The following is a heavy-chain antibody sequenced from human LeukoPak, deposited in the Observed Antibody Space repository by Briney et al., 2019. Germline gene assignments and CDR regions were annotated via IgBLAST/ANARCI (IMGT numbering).Heavy chain of an antibody. V-gene: IGHV4-34*01. CDR1: GGSFSGYY. Sequence: SETLSLTRAVYGGSFSGYYWSWIRQPPGKGLEWIGEINHSGSTNYNPSLKSRVTISVDTSKNQFSLKLSPVTAADTAVYYCASVPRGGKSTRDYWGQGTLVTVSS. D-gene: IGHD4-23*01. CDR3: ASVPRGGKSTRDY. J-gene: IGHJ4*02. CDR2: INHSGST.